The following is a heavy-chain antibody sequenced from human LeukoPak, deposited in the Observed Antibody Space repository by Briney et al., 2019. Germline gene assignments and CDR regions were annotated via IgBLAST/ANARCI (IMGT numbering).Heavy chain of an antibody. J-gene: IGHJ5*02. CDR1: GFTFSTYS. CDR2: ISSNGGST. CDR3: VKDQNYYGWFDP. V-gene: IGHV3-64D*06. D-gene: IGHD3-10*01. Sequence: GGSLRLSCSASGFTFSTYSMHWVRQAPGKGLEYVSAISSNGGSTYYADSVNGRFTISRDNSKNTLYLQMSGLRAEDTAVYYCVKDQNYYGWFDPWGQGTLVTVSP.